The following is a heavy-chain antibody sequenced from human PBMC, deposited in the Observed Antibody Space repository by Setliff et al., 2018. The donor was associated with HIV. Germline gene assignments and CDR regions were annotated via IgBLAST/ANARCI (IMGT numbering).Heavy chain of an antibody. V-gene: IGHV3-74*01. Sequence: GGSLRLSCVASGFTFSRHWMHWVRQAPGKGLVWVSAISWNGEMTAYAESARGRFTISRDTARRSLYLQMNSLTTEDTGLYYCVKDGALAGRYFHYMDVWGKGTTVTVSS. CDR2: ISWNGEMT. J-gene: IGHJ6*03. CDR3: VKDGALAGRYFHYMDV. CDR1: GFTFSRHW. D-gene: IGHD6-19*01.